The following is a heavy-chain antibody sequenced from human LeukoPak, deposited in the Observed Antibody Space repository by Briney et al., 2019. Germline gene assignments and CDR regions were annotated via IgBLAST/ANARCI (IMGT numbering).Heavy chain of an antibody. J-gene: IGHJ6*02. Sequence: ASVKVSCKASGYTFTSYYMHWVRQAPGQGLEWMGIINPSGGSTSYAQKFQGRVTMTRDTSTSTVYMELSSLRSEDTAVYYCAREGCSSTSCYTGYYGTDVWGQGTTVTVSS. CDR1: GYTFTSYY. D-gene: IGHD2-2*02. CDR3: AREGCSSTSCYTGYYGTDV. V-gene: IGHV1-46*01. CDR2: INPSGGST.